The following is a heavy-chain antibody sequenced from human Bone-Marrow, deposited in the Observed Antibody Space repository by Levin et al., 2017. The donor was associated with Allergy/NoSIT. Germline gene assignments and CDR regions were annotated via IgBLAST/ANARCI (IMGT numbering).Heavy chain of an antibody. CDR1: GFTFSTYG. CDR3: ARDRGCRSTICPHYFYGMDV. Sequence: PGESLKISCVASGFTFSTYGMHWVRQTPGKGLAWVAAMSYDGSNEYYGDSVKGRFTISRDNSKNILYLQMNSLRVEDTAVYYCARDRGCRSTICPHYFYGMDVWGQGTTVTVSS. V-gene: IGHV3-33*05. J-gene: IGHJ6*02. CDR2: MSYDGSNE. D-gene: IGHD6-13*01.